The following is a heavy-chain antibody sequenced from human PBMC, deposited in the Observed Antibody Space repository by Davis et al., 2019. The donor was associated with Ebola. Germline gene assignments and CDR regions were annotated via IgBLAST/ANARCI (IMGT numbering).Heavy chain of an antibody. CDR3: ARSCHLEWLLCEAGAFDI. CDR1: GGTFSSYT. J-gene: IGHJ3*02. CDR2: IIPILGIA. Sequence: SVKVSCKASGGTFSSYTISWVRQAPGQGLEWMGRIIPILGIANYAQKFQGRVTMTTDTSTSTAYMELRSLRSDDTAVYYCARSCHLEWLLCEAGAFDIWGQGTMVTVSS. D-gene: IGHD3-3*01. V-gene: IGHV1-69*02.